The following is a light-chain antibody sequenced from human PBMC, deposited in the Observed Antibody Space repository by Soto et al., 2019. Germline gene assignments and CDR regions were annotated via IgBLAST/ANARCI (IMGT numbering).Light chain of an antibody. J-gene: IGKJ1*01. CDR2: DTS. CDR1: QSVRDNY. CDR3: QQYGSSPGT. V-gene: IGKV3-20*01. Sequence: EIVLTQSPGALSLSPGERATLSCRASQSVRDNYLAWYQQKPGQAPSLLIFDTSRRATGIPDRFTGSGSGTDFALTISRVEPQDIAVYFCQQYGSSPGTFGQGTKVDNK.